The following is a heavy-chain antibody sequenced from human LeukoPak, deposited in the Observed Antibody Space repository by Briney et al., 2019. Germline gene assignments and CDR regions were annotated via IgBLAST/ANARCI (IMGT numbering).Heavy chain of an antibody. J-gene: IGHJ4*02. CDR1: GYSISSGYY. D-gene: IGHD6-13*01. V-gene: IGHV4-38-2*01. CDR3: ARQGLAAAGTGYFDY. Sequence: SETLSLTCAVSGYSISSGYYWGWIRQPPEKGLEWIGSIYRSGSTYYNPSLKSRVTISVDTSKNQFSLKLSSVTAADTAVYYCARQGLAAAGTGYFDYWGQGTLVTVSS. CDR2: IYRSGST.